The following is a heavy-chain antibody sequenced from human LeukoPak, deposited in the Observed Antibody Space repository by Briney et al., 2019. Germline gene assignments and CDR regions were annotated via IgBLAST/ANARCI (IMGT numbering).Heavy chain of an antibody. D-gene: IGHD6-13*01. V-gene: IGHV1-18*01. CDR3: AREVAAAGKGSNWFDP. J-gene: IGHJ5*02. Sequence: ASVKVSCTASGYTFTSYGISWVRQAPGQGLEWMGWISAYNGNTNYAQKLQGRVTMTTDTSTSTAYMELRSLRSDDTAVYYCAREVAAAGKGSNWFDPWGQGTLVTVSS. CDR1: GYTFTSYG. CDR2: ISAYNGNT.